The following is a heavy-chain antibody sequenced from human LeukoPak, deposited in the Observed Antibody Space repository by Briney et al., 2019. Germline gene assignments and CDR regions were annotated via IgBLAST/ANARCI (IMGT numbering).Heavy chain of an antibody. J-gene: IGHJ5*02. CDR1: GFTFNIYW. D-gene: IGHD6-13*01. V-gene: IGHV3-7*01. Sequence: GGSLRLSCAASGFTFNIYWMSWVRQAPGKGLEWVANIKEDGSEKYYVDSVKGRFTISRDNAKNSLYQQMNSLRAEDTAVYYCARASSWYTPSRFDPWGQGTLVTVSS. CDR3: ARASSWYTPSRFDP. CDR2: IKEDGSEK.